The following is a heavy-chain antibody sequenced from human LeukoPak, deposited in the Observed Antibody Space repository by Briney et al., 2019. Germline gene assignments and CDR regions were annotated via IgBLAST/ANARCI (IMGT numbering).Heavy chain of an antibody. V-gene: IGHV3-11*04. CDR3: ARERTPKPYYGSGTFYRYFDY. D-gene: IGHD3-10*01. J-gene: IGHJ4*02. CDR2: ISSSGSTK. Sequence: GGSLRLFCAASGFNFSDYYMNWIRQAPGKGLEWVSFISSSGSTKYYADSVKGRFTIFRDIAKNSLYLQMNSLRADDTAVYYCARERTPKPYYGSGTFYRYFDYWGQGTLVTVSS. CDR1: GFNFSDYY.